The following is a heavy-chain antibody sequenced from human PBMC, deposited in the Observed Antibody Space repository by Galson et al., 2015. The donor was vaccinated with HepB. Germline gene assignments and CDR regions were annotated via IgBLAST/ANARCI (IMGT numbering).Heavy chain of an antibody. CDR3: ASTGSGYLEKNYYYYGMDV. J-gene: IGHJ6*02. V-gene: IGHV3-33*01. CDR2: IWDDGSNK. CDR1: GFTFSSYG. D-gene: IGHD3-22*01. Sequence: SLRLDCAASGFTFSSYGMHWVRQAQGKGLEGVAVIWDDGSNKYYADSVKGRFTISRDNSKNTLYLQMNSLRAEDTAVYYCASTGSGYLEKNYYYYGMDVWGQGTTVTVSS.